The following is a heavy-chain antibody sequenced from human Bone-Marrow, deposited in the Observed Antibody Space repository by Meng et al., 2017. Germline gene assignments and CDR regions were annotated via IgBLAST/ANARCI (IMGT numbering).Heavy chain of an antibody. Sequence: SETLSLTCTVSGGSISSYYWSWIRQPPGKGLEWIGYIYYSGSTNYNPSLKSRVTISVDTSKNQFSLKLSYVTAADTAVYYCARVLYGSGYYFLDYWGQGTLVTVSS. V-gene: IGHV4-59*01. CDR2: IYYSGST. D-gene: IGHD3-22*01. CDR3: ARVLYGSGYYFLDY. CDR1: GGSISSYY. J-gene: IGHJ4*02.